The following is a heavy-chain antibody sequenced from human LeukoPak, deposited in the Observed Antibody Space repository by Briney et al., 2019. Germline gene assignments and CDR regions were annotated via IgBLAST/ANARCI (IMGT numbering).Heavy chain of an antibody. D-gene: IGHD3-9*01. CDR1: GYSFTSYW. V-gene: IGHV5-51*01. CDR2: IYPGDSDT. Sequence: GESLKISCKGSGYSFTSYWIGWVRQMPGKGLEWMGIIYPGDSDTRYSPSFQGQVTISADKSISTAYLQWSSLKASGTAMYYCARQDDILTGYYPGSLDYWGQGTLVTVSS. CDR3: ARQDDILTGYYPGSLDY. J-gene: IGHJ4*02.